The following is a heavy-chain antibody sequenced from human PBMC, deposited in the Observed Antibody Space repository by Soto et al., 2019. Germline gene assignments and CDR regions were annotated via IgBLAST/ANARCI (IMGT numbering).Heavy chain of an antibody. CDR3: ARGGVVAYLGVDGMDV. CDR1: GGTFSSYA. CDR2: IIPIFGTA. Sequence: QVQLVQSGAEVKKPGSSVKVSCKASGGTFSSYAISWVRQAPGHGLEWMGGIIPIFGTANYAQKFQGRVTITADEATSTAYMELSSLRAEDTAVYYCARGGVVAYLGVDGMDVWGQGTTVTVSS. V-gene: IGHV1-69*12. J-gene: IGHJ6*02. D-gene: IGHD3-16*01.